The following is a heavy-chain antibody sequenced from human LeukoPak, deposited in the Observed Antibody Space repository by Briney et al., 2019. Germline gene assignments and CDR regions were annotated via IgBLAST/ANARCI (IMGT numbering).Heavy chain of an antibody. CDR1: GFTFSRYA. D-gene: IGHD1-14*01. CDR3: ARDLPGPEPDY. CDR2: ISYDGSNK. Sequence: PGGSLRLSCAASGFTFSRYAMHWVRQAPGKGLEWVAVISYDGSNKYYADSVKGRFTISRDNSKNTLYLQMNSLRAEDTAVYYCARDLPGPEPDYWGQGTLVTVSS. V-gene: IGHV3-30-3*01. J-gene: IGHJ4*02.